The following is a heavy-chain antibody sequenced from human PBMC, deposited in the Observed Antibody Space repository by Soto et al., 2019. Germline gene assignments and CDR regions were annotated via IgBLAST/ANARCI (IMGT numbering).Heavy chain of an antibody. J-gene: IGHJ5*02. CDR2: IYYSGST. D-gene: IGHD6-6*01. CDR1: GGSISSSSYY. V-gene: IGHV4-39*01. Sequence: QLQLQESGPGLVKPSETLSLTCTVSGGSISSSSYYWGWIRQPPGKGLEWIGSIYYSGSTYYNPSLKSRVTISVDTSKNQFSLKLSSVTAADTAVYYCARRIAAPPNWFDPWGQGTLVTVSS. CDR3: ARRIAAPPNWFDP.